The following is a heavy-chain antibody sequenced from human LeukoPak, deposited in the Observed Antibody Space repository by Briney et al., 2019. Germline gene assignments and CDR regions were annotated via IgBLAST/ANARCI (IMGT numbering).Heavy chain of an antibody. Sequence: ASVKVSCKASGYTFTSYDINWVRQAPGQGLEWLGWLSPTSGNTGYAQKFQGRVTMTRDTSTSTVYMELSSLTSDDTAVYYCARGGAIVGSYWGQGTLVTVSS. CDR2: LSPTSGNT. D-gene: IGHD1-26*01. J-gene: IGHJ4*02. CDR1: GYTFTSYD. V-gene: IGHV1-8*02. CDR3: ARGGAIVGSY.